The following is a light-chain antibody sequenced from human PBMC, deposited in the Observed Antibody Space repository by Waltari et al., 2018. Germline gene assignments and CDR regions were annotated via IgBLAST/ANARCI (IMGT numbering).Light chain of an antibody. V-gene: IGLV2-11*01. CDR1: GSEVGDDNY. CDR3: CSYAGTWV. Sequence: QSALTQPRSASGSPGESVTISCTGTGSEVGDDNYVSWYQQHPGQAPKVLIYDVSKRPSGVPDRFYGSKSGNSASLTIFGLQAEDEADYYCCSYAGTWVFGGGTKLTVL. CDR2: DVS. J-gene: IGLJ3*02.